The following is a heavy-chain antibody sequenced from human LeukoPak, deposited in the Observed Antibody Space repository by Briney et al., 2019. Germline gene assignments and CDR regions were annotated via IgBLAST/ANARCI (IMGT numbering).Heavy chain of an antibody. J-gene: IGHJ5*02. CDR2: IYYSGTT. V-gene: IGHV4-59*01. Sequence: SETLSLACTVSGGSLSSYYWSWIRQPPGKGLEWIGYIYYSGTTNYSPSLRSRVTISVDTSKNQFSLKLNSVTAADTAVYYCARGGNWFDPWGQGTLVTVSS. CDR3: ARGGNWFDP. CDR1: GGSLSSYY.